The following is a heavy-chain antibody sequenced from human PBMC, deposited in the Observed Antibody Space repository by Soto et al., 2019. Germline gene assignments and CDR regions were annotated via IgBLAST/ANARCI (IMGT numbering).Heavy chain of an antibody. CDR3: VRDHGYSSSWYGDYYYGMDV. Sequence: QVQLVESGGGVVQPGRSLRLSCAASGFTFSSYGMHWVRQAPGKGLEWVAVIWYDGSNKYYADSVKGRFTISRDNSKNTLYLQMNSLRAEDTAVYYCVRDHGYSSSWYGDYYYGMDVWGQGTTVTVSS. V-gene: IGHV3-33*01. D-gene: IGHD6-13*01. J-gene: IGHJ6*02. CDR2: IWYDGSNK. CDR1: GFTFSSYG.